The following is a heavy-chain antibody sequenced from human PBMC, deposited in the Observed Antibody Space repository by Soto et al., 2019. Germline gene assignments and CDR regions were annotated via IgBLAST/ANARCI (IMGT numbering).Heavy chain of an antibody. V-gene: IGHV4-31*03. CDR3: ARATSFSGHHGY. Sequence: TLSLTCTVSGGSFSSGGYYWSWVRQLPGKGLEWIGYIYYSGSTYYNPSLKSRFTISLDTSKNQFSLKLSSVTAADTAVYYCARATSFSGHHGYWGQGTLVTVSS. D-gene: IGHD2-8*02. CDR1: GGSFSSGGYY. J-gene: IGHJ4*02. CDR2: IYYSGST.